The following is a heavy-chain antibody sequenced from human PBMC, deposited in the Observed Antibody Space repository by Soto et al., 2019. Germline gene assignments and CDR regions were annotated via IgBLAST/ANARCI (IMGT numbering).Heavy chain of an antibody. J-gene: IGHJ4*02. Sequence: VKVSCKASGYTFTSYAMNWVRQAPGQRLEWMGWINAGNGNTKYSQKFQGRVTISRDTSKNRVSLELTSVTAADTAVYFCARVNVTLDLWGQGTLVTVSS. D-gene: IGHD2-21*02. CDR3: ARVNVTLDL. V-gene: IGHV1-3*01. CDR1: GYTFTSYA. CDR2: INAGNGNT.